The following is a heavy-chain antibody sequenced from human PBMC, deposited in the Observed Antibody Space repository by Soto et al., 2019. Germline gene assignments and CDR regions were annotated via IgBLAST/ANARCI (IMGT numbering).Heavy chain of an antibody. D-gene: IGHD3-10*01. CDR1: GGSISSSNW. CDR2: IYHSGST. CDR3: ARDRVWFGELGQFDY. J-gene: IGHJ4*02. V-gene: IGHV4-4*02. Sequence: QVQLQESGPGLVKPSGTLSLTCAVSGGSISSSNWWSWVRQPPGKGLEWIGEIYHSGSTNYNPSRTSRVTISVDKSKNQFSRKLSSVTAADTAVYYCARDRVWFGELGQFDYWGQGTLVTVSS.